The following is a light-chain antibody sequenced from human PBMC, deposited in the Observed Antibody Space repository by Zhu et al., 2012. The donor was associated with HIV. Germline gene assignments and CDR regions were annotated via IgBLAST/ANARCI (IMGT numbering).Light chain of an antibody. CDR3: QQYYTPSYN. Sequence: DIQMTQSPSTLSASVGDRVTITCRASQNVYKFLAWYQQKPERAPKLLIYEASRLETGVPSRFSGSGSGTEFTLTISSLQPDDFATYSCQQYYTPSYNFGQGTSCRSN. CDR2: EAS. CDR1: QNVYKF. V-gene: IGKV1-5*03. J-gene: IGKJ2*01.